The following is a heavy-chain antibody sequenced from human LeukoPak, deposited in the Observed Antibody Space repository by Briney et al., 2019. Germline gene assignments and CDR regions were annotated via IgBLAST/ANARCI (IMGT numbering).Heavy chain of an antibody. V-gene: IGHV3-30-3*01. J-gene: IGHJ5*02. D-gene: IGHD1-26*01. Sequence: GGSLRLSCAASGFTFSSYAMHWVRQAPGKGLEWVAVISYDGSNKYYADSVKSRFTISRDNSKNTLYLQMNSLRAEDTAVYHCARESLLRGIVGATVSWFDPWGQGTLVTVSS. CDR1: GFTFSSYA. CDR2: ISYDGSNK. CDR3: ARESLLRGIVGATVSWFDP.